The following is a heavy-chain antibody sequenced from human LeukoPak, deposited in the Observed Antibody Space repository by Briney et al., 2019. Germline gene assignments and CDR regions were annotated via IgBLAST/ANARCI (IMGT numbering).Heavy chain of an antibody. CDR1: GFTFSSYW. V-gene: IGHV3-23*01. J-gene: IGHJ6*03. CDR2: ISGSGGST. Sequence: GGSLRLSCAASGFTFSSYWMSWVRQAPGKGLEWVSAISGSGGSTYYADFVKGRFTISRDNSKSTLYLQMNNLRADDTAVYYCAKVLLRALDYMDVWGKGTTVTVSS. CDR3: AKVLLRALDYMDV. D-gene: IGHD2-15*01.